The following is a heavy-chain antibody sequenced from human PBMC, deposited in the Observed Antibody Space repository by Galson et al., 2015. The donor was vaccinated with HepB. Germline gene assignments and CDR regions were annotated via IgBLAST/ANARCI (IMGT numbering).Heavy chain of an antibody. D-gene: IGHD6-6*01. V-gene: IGHV1-2*06. CDR2: INPNSGGT. J-gene: IGHJ4*02. Sequence: SVKVSCKASGYTFTGYYMHWVRQAPGQGLEWMGRINPNSGGTNYAQKFQGRVTMTRDTPISTAYMELSRLRSDDTAVYYCARAPRSSSPPHDYWGQGTLVTVSS. CDR1: GYTFTGYY. CDR3: ARAPRSSSPPHDY.